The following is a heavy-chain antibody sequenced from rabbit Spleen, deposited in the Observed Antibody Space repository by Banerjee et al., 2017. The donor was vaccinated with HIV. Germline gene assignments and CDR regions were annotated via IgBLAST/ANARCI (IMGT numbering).Heavy chain of an antibody. J-gene: IGHJ4*01. CDR2: INIVTGKS. V-gene: IGHV1S45*01. CDR3: ARDLVAVIGWNFNL. CDR1: GVSFSANSY. Sequence: QEQLVESGGGLVQPEGSLTLTCTASGVSFSANSYMCWVRQAPGKGLEWIACINIVTGKSVYASWAKGRFLMSRTSSTTVTLQMTSLTAADTATYFCARDLVAVIGWNFNLWGPGTLVTVS. D-gene: IGHD1-1*01.